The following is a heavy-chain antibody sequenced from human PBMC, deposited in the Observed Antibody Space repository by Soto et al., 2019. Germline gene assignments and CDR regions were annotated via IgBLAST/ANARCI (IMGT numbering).Heavy chain of an antibody. Sequence: SETLSLTCTASGGSISSYYWSWIRQPAGKGLEWIGRIYTSGSTNYNPSLKSRVTMSVDTSKNQFSLKLSSVTAADTAVYYCASGSSRTNFDYWGQGTLVTVSS. V-gene: IGHV4-4*07. CDR2: IYTSGST. J-gene: IGHJ4*02. D-gene: IGHD1-26*01. CDR3: ASGSSRTNFDY. CDR1: GGSISSYY.